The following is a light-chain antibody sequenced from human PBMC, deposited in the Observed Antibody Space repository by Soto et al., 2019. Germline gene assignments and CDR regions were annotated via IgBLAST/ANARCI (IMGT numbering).Light chain of an antibody. Sequence: EIVLTQSPGTLSLSPGERATLSCRASQSVSSSYLAWYQQKPGQAPRLRIYGASSRATGIPDRFSGSGSGTHFTITISRLEPEDFAVYYCQPYGSSPNTFGQGTKLEI. V-gene: IGKV3-20*01. CDR3: QPYGSSPNT. J-gene: IGKJ2*01. CDR1: QSVSSSY. CDR2: GAS.